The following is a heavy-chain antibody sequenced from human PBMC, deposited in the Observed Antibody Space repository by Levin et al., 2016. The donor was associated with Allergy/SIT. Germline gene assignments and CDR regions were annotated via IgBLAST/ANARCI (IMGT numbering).Heavy chain of an antibody. CDR3: ARDAATIEVYSDFFDH. J-gene: IGHJ4*02. V-gene: IGHV1-3*01. Sequence: WVRQAPGQRLEWMGWINPSNDYTKYSHKFEGRVIFTRDKSASTVYMEISNLRSDDTAVYYCARDAATIEVYSDFFDHWGQGTQVTVSS. CDR2: INPSNDYT. D-gene: IGHD3/OR15-3a*01.